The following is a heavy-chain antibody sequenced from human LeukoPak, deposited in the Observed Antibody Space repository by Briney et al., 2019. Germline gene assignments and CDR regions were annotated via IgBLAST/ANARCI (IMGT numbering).Heavy chain of an antibody. D-gene: IGHD3-3*01. CDR1: GFMLNNYD. CDR3: ANLGSLGYDFWSGSIDY. Sequence: PGGSLRLSCAASGFMLNNYDMHWVRQAPGRGLEWVAMIWYDESNKYYADSVKGRFTISRDNSKNTLYLQMNSLRAEDTAVYYCANLGSLGYDFWSGSIDYWGQGTLVTASS. J-gene: IGHJ4*02. CDR2: IWYDESNK. V-gene: IGHV3-33*06.